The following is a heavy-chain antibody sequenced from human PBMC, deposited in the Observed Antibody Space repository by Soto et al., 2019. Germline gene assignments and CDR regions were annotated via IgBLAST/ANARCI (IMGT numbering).Heavy chain of an antibody. Sequence: GGSLRLSCAASGFTFDEYAMHWVRQAPGKGLEWVSRISWNSGSIGYADSVRGRFTISRDNAKNSLYLQMNSLRPEDTALYYCAKDTSYGSGSSFDFWGRGTLVTVSS. CDR1: GFTFDEYA. CDR2: ISWNSGSI. J-gene: IGHJ4*02. CDR3: AKDTSYGSGSSFDF. D-gene: IGHD3-10*01. V-gene: IGHV3-9*01.